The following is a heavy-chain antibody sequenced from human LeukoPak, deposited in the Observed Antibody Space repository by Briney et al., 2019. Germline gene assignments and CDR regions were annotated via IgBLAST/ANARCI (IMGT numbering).Heavy chain of an antibody. Sequence: SVKVSCKASGGTFSSYAISWVRQAPGQGLEWMGGIIPIFGTANYAQKFQGRVTITADESTSTAYMVLRSLRSDDTAVYYCARDRGGLRYFDWLSWFDPWGQGTLVTVSP. V-gene: IGHV1-69*13. J-gene: IGHJ5*02. CDR3: ARDRGGLRYFDWLSWFDP. CDR2: IIPIFGTA. D-gene: IGHD3-9*01. CDR1: GGTFSSYA.